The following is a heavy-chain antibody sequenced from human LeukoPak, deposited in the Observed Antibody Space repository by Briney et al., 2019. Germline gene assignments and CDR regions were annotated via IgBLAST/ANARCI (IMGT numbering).Heavy chain of an antibody. Sequence: GGSLRLSCAASGFTFSDYYMSWIRQAPGKGLEWVSYISSSGSTIYYADSVKGRFTISRDNAKNSLYLQMNSLRAEDTAVYYCAREIMVYATFYYYYMDVWGKGTTVTVSS. D-gene: IGHD2-8*01. V-gene: IGHV3-11*04. CDR1: GFTFSDYY. J-gene: IGHJ6*03. CDR2: ISSSGSTI. CDR3: AREIMVYATFYYYYMDV.